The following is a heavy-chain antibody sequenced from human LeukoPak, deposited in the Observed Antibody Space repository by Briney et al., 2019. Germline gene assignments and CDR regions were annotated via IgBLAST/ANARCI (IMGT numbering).Heavy chain of an antibody. CDR1: GFTVSSNY. CDR2: IYSGGST. J-gene: IGHJ4*02. Sequence: GGSVRLSCAASGFTVSSNYMSWVRQAPGKGLEWVSVIYSGGSTYYADSVKGRFTISRDNSKNTLYLQMNSLRAEDTAVYYCARGLYYDSSGYQPNYYFDYWGQGTLVTVSS. D-gene: IGHD3-22*01. V-gene: IGHV3-53*01. CDR3: ARGLYYDSSGYQPNYYFDY.